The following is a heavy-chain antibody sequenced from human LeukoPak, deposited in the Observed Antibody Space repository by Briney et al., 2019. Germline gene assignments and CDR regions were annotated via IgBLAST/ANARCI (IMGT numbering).Heavy chain of an antibody. CDR1: GFTFSDYY. J-gene: IGHJ5*02. CDR2: ISSSGSTI. CDR3: ARGPPRPTSGYYSPYWFDP. V-gene: IGHV3-11*01. D-gene: IGHD3-22*01. Sequence: GGSLRLSCAASGFTFSDYYMSWIRQAPGKGLEWVSYISSSGSTIYYADSVKGRFTISRDNAKNSLYLQMNSLRAEDTAVYYCARGPPRPTSGYYSPYWFDPWGQGTLVTVSS.